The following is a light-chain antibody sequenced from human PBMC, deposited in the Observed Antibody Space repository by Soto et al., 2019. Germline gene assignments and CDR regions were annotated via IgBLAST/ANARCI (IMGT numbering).Light chain of an antibody. J-gene: IGKJ4*01. CDR1: QSISTW. CDR3: RQYNTYPLT. CDR2: KAS. Sequence: DIQMTQSPSTLSASVGDRVTITCRASQSISTWLAWYQQKPGKAPKLLIYKASSLEGGVPSRFSGSGSGTEVNITVSSLRPDDFATYYCRQYNTYPLTFGGGTPVEIK. V-gene: IGKV1-5*03.